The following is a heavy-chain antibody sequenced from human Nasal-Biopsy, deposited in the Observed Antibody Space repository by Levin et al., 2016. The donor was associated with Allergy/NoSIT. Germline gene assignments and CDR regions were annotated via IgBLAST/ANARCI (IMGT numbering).Heavy chain of an antibody. CDR1: GFTFSDYY. Sequence: GESLKISCAGSGFTFSDYYMTWIRQSPGRGLEWVSYISGPGGYINYADSVKGRFTISRDNAKHSVYLQMDSLKVEDTGIYYCATDRASRIVGALEGWGQGTLVTVSS. D-gene: IGHD1-26*01. V-gene: IGHV3-11*03. J-gene: IGHJ1*01. CDR3: ATDRASRIVGALEG. CDR2: ISGPGGYI.